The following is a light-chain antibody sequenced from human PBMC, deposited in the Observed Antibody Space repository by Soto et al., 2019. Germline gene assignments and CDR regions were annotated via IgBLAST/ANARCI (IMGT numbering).Light chain of an antibody. J-gene: IGLJ1*01. CDR1: SSDVGGYNY. CDR2: EVS. V-gene: IGLV2-14*01. CDR3: NSYTSSATSV. Sequence: QSALTQPASVSGSPGQSITISCTGTSSDVGGYNYVSWYQQYPGKAPKLIIYEVSNRPSGVSNRFSGSKSGNTASLTISGLQAEDEADYYCNSYTSSATSVFGTGTKLTVL.